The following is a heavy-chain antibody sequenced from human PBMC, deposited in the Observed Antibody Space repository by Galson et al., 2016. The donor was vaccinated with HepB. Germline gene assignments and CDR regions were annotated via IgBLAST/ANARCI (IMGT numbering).Heavy chain of an antibody. D-gene: IGHD6-13*01. CDR2: ISSSSSYT. CDR1: GFTFSSYY. V-gene: IGHV3-21*01. Sequence: SLRLSCAASGFTFSSYYMTWVRQAPGKGLEWTSSISSSSSYTFYADSVKGRVTISRDNAKKSLYLQMNSLRAEDTAVYYCARDRSSWQEEETFDVWGQGTLVAVSS. CDR3: ARDRSSWQEEETFDV. J-gene: IGHJ3*01.